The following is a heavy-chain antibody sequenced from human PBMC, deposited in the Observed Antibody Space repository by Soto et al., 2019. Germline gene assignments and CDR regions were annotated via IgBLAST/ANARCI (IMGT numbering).Heavy chain of an antibody. J-gene: IGHJ6*02. CDR2: IYPGDSDT. Sequence: GESLKISCKGSGYSFTSYWIGWVRQMPGKGLEWMGIIYPGDSDTRYSPSFQGQVTISADKSISTAYLQWSSLKASDTATYYCARLGWVGYCISTSCRGNYYYGMDVWGQGTTVTVSS. CDR1: GYSFTSYW. D-gene: IGHD2-2*01. V-gene: IGHV5-51*01. CDR3: ARLGWVGYCISTSCRGNYYYGMDV.